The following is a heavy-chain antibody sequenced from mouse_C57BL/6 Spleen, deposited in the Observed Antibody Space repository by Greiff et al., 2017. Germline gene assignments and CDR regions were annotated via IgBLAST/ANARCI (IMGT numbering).Heavy chain of an antibody. CDR2: ISSGSSTI. D-gene: IGHD1-1*01. Sequence: EVQGVESGGGLVKPGGSLKLSCAASGFTFSDYGMHWFRQAPEKGLEWVAYISSGSSTIYYADTLKGRFPISRDTAKNTLFLQMTSLRSEDTAMDYCAKGGLSLDYWGQGTTLTVSS. CDR3: AKGGLSLDY. CDR1: GFTFSDYG. V-gene: IGHV5-17*01. J-gene: IGHJ2*01.